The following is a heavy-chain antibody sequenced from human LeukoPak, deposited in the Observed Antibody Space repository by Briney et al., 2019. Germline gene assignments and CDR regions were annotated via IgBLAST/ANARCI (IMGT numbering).Heavy chain of an antibody. CDR3: ARGYCSGTSCYKYYFDY. J-gene: IGHJ4*02. Sequence: GGSLTLSCAASEFKFSVYSMNWVRQAPGKGLEWVSYISSSSSTIYYADSVKGRFTISRDNAKNSLYLQMNSLRAEDTAVYYCARGYCSGTSCYKYYFDYWGQGTLVTVSS. D-gene: IGHD2-2*01. CDR2: ISSSSSTI. CDR1: EFKFSVYS. V-gene: IGHV3-48*04.